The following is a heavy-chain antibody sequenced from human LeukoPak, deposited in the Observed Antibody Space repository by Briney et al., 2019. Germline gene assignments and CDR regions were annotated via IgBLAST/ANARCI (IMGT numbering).Heavy chain of an antibody. CDR3: ARRRTITMVRGVISRYLYFDY. V-gene: IGHV4-34*01. CDR2: INHSGST. J-gene: IGHJ4*02. Sequence: SETLPLTCAVYGGSFSGYYWSWIRQPPGKGLEWIGEINHSGSTNYNPSLKSRVTISVDTSKNQFSLKLSSVTAADTAVYYCARRRTITMVRGVISRYLYFDYWGQGTLVTVSS. D-gene: IGHD3-10*01. CDR1: GGSFSGYY.